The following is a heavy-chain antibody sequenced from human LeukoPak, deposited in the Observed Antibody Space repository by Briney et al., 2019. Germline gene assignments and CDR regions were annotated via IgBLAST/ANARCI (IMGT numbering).Heavy chain of an antibody. D-gene: IGHD3-16*01. J-gene: IGHJ6*02. V-gene: IGHV3-7*03. CDR1: GFTFSSYS. CDR2: IKQDGGER. CDR3: ARSRAAVVMGELIPSFYYGMDV. Sequence: GGSLRLSCAASGFTFSSYSMNWVRQVPGKGLEWVATIKQDGGERYYVDSVEGRFTISRDNGKTSVYLQMNSLRADDTAVYYCARSRAAVVMGELIPSFYYGMDVWGQGTTVTVSS.